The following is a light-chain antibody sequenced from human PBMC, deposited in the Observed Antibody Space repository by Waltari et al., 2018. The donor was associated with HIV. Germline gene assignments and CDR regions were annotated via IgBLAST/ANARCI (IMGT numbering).Light chain of an antibody. CDR3: QHYDTSPPVYT. J-gene: IGKJ2*01. V-gene: IGKV3-20*01. Sequence: TVLTQSPDTLSLSPGETATLSCRASHPVSSSALAWYQQQPGQAPRLLIYGASNRATGIPYRFSGSVSGTEFTLTISRLEPEDFAVYYCQHYDTSPPVYTFGQGTKLEIK. CDR1: HPVSSSA. CDR2: GAS.